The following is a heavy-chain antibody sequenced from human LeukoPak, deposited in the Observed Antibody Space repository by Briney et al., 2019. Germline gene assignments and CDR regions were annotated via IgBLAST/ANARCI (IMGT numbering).Heavy chain of an antibody. CDR3: ARARGYSYGYSDY. D-gene: IGHD5-18*01. J-gene: IGHJ4*02. Sequence: GGSLRLSCAASGFTFSSDSMNWVRQAPGKGLEWVAYISSSSNTIDSADSVKGRFTISRDNAKNSFYLQVNSLRAEDTAVYYCARARGYSYGYSDYWGQGTLVTVSS. CDR1: GFTFSSDS. V-gene: IGHV3-48*01. CDR2: ISSSSNTI.